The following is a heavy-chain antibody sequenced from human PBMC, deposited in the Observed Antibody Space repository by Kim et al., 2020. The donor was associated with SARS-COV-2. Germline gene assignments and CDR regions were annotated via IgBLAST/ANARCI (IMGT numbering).Heavy chain of an antibody. CDR2: ILPIFGSA. CDR3: ARSPPLCTAGICSSGYYGVDV. J-gene: IGHJ6*02. D-gene: IGHD6-13*01. CDR1: GGTFSNYA. V-gene: IGHV1-69*06. Sequence: SVKVSCKASGGTFSNYAFSFVRQAPGQRPEWVGGILPIFGSAIYAQIFQGRVTITADKPTGIVYMDLSSLRSEDTAVYYCARSPPLCTAGICSSGYYGVDVWGQGTAVTVSS.